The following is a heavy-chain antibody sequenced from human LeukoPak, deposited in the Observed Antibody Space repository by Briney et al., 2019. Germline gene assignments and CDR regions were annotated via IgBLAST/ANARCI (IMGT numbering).Heavy chain of an antibody. J-gene: IGHJ4*02. CDR3: ARDNSGSFPPIFDH. CDR1: GDSKTSGSYY. V-gene: IGHV4-61*02. CDR2: VYTRGSA. D-gene: IGHD1-26*01. Sequence: SSQTLSLTCTVSGDSKTSGSYYWSWIRQPAGKGLEWIGRVYTRGSATYNPSLKSRVTLSVDTSNNQVSLRLTSVTAADTAVYYCARDNSGSFPPIFDHWGQGFQVTVSS.